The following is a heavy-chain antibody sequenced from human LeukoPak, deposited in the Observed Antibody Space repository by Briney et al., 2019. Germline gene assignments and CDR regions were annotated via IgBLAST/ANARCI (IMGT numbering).Heavy chain of an antibody. V-gene: IGHV3-21*01. CDR3: ARGRIRGDNYFDY. CDR2: IRSSSSYK. Sequence: GGSLRLSCAASGFTFSSYSMNWVRQVPGKGLEWVSSIRSSSSYKYYADSVEGRFTISRNDAKNSLYLQMNSLRAEDTAVYYCARGRIRGDNYFDYWGQGVLVTVSS. J-gene: IGHJ4*02. D-gene: IGHD2-15*01. CDR1: GFTFSSYS.